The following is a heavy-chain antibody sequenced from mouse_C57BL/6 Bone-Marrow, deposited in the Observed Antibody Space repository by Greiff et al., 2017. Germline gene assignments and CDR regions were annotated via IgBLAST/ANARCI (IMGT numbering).Heavy chain of an antibody. D-gene: IGHD4-1*01. Sequence: QVQLMESGPGLVAPSQSLSITCTVSGFSLTSYGVSWVRQPPGKGLEWLGVIWGDGSTNYHSALRSRRSISKDNSKIQVCLKLNSLQADDTATYYCTKNCGCACGGKGTLVTVSA. CDR1: GFSLTSYG. CDR3: TKNCGCAC. J-gene: IGHJ3*01. V-gene: IGHV2-3*01. CDR2: IWGDGST.